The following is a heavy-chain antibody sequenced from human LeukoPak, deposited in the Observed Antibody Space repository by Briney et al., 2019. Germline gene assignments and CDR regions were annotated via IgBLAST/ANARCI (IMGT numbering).Heavy chain of an antibody. CDR2: TYYRSKWYN. CDR1: GDSVSSNGAA. D-gene: IGHD1-26*01. CDR3: ARSGGTAGGNYERATLDY. J-gene: IGHJ4*02. Sequence: SQTLSLTCDISGDSVSSNGAAWNWIRQSPSRGLEWLGRTYYRSKWYNDYAVPLESRMTINADTSKNHFSLQLNSVTPDDTAVYYCARSGGTAGGNYERATLDYWGQGTLVTVSS. V-gene: IGHV6-1*01.